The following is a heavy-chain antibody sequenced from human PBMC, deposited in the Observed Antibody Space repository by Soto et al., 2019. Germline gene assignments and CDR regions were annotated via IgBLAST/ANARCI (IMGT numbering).Heavy chain of an antibody. CDR2: ISYDGSNK. J-gene: IGHJ4*02. D-gene: IGHD6-13*01. V-gene: IGHV3-30-3*01. CDR3: ARGREVAAAAFDY. Sequence: LRLSCAASGFTFSSYAMHWVRQAPGKGLEWVAVISYDGSNKYYADSVKGRFTISRDNSKNTLYLQMNSLRAEDTAVYYCARGREVAAAAFDYWGQGTLVTVSS. CDR1: GFTFSSYA.